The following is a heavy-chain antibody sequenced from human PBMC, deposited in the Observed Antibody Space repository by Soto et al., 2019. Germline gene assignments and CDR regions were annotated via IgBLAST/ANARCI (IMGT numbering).Heavy chain of an antibody. J-gene: IGHJ5*02. CDR2: IYYSGST. CDR1: GGSISSSSYY. V-gene: IGHV4-39*01. D-gene: IGHD2-15*01. CDR3: GSVVSGSCGNWFDP. Sequence: SETLSLTCTVSGGSISSSSYYWGWIRQPPGKGLEWIGSIYYSGSTYYNPSLKSRVTISVDTSKNQFSLKLSSVTAADTAVYYCGSVVSGSCGNWFDPWGQGTLVTVSS.